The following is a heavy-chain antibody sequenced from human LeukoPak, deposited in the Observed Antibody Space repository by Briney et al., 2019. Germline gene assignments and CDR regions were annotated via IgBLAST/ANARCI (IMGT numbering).Heavy chain of an antibody. CDR2: IWHDGSND. CDR3: AKVTGDYYDTSGAFDY. J-gene: IGHJ4*02. CDR1: GFIFSSYG. D-gene: IGHD3-22*01. V-gene: IGHV3-33*06. Sequence: PGGSLRLSCAASGFIFSSYGTHWVRQAPGKGLEWVARIWHDGSNDDYADSVKGRFTISRDNSKNTLYLQMNSLRAEDTAIYYCAKVTGDYYDTSGAFDYWGQGTLVTVSS.